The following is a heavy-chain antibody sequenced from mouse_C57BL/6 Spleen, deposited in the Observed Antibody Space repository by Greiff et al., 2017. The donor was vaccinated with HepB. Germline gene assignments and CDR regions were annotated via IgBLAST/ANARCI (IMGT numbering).Heavy chain of an antibody. J-gene: IGHJ3*01. Sequence: VQLQQPGTELVKPGASVKLSCKASGYTFTSYWMHWVKQRPGQGLEWIGNINPSNGGTNYNEKFKSKATLTVDKSSSTAYMQISSLTSEDSAVYYCARWGWLLQAWFAYWGQGTLVTVSA. V-gene: IGHV1-53*01. CDR2: INPSNGGT. CDR3: ARWGWLLQAWFAY. D-gene: IGHD2-3*01. CDR1: GYTFTSYW.